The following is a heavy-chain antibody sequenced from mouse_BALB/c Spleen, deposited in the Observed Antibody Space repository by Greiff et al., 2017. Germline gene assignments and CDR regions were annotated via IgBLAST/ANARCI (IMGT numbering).Heavy chain of an antibody. D-gene: IGHD2-4*01. CDR3: ARGGCDYDSWLAY. V-gene: IGHV1-85*01. Sequence: VQLQQSGAELVKPGASVKLSCKASGYTFTSYDLNWVRQRPEQGLEWIGWIFPGDGSTKYNEKFKGKATLTTDKSSSTAYMQLSRLTSEDSAVYFGARGGCDYDSWLAYWGQGTLVTVSA. CDR1: GYTFTSYD. J-gene: IGHJ3*01. CDR2: IFPGDGST.